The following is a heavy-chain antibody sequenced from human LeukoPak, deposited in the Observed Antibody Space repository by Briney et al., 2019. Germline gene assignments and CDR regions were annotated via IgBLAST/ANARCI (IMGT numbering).Heavy chain of an antibody. J-gene: IGHJ4*02. V-gene: IGHV3-7*01. CDR3: ARDLLGEYSSSSGY. D-gene: IGHD6-6*01. CDR2: IKQDGSEK. Sequence: GGSLRLSCAASGFTFSSYWMSWVRQAPGKGLEWVANIKQDGSEKYYVDSVKGRFTISRDNAKNSLYLQMNSLRAEDTAVYYCARDLLGEYSSSSGYWGQGTLVTVSS. CDR1: GFTFSSYW.